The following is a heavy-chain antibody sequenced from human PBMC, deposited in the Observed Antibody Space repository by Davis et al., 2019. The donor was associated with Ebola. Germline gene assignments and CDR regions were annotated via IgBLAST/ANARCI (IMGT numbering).Heavy chain of an antibody. CDR2: IIPIFGIA. Sequence: SVKVSCKASGGTFSSYTISWVRQAPGQGLEWMGGIIPIFGIANYAQRFQGRVTITADESTSTAYMELSSLRSEDTAVYYCARDNGHCSSTSCYLYYYGMDVWGKGTTVTVSS. CDR1: GGTFSSYT. V-gene: IGHV1-69*13. J-gene: IGHJ6*04. CDR3: ARDNGHCSSTSCYLYYYGMDV. D-gene: IGHD2-2*01.